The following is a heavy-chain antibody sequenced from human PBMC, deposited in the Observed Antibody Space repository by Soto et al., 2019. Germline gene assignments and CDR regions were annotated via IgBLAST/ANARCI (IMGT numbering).Heavy chain of an antibody. Sequence: PSETLSLTCAVYIGSFNPYYWTWIRQPPGKGLEWIGEINHSGSANYNPSLKSRLTISADTSKNQFSLKLSSVTAADTAVYYCARMSSSSWSNWFDPWGQGTLVTVSS. V-gene: IGHV4-34*01. CDR2: INHSGSA. CDR1: IGSFNPYY. CDR3: ARMSSSSWSNWFDP. D-gene: IGHD6-13*01. J-gene: IGHJ5*02.